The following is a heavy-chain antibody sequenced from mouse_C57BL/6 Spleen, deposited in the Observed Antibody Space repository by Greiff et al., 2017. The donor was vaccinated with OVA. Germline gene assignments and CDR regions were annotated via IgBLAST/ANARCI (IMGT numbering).Heavy chain of an antibody. D-gene: IGHD2-3*01. CDR1: GYTFTSYW. CDR3: ARGYDGYYDY. V-gene: IGHV1-64*01. J-gene: IGHJ2*01. CDR2: IHPNSGST. Sequence: QVHVKQPGAELVKPGASVKLSCKASGYTFTSYWMHWVKQRPGQGLEWIGMIHPNSGSTNYNEKFKSKATLTVDKSSSTAYMQLSSLTSEDSAVYYCARGYDGYYDYWGQGTTLTVSS.